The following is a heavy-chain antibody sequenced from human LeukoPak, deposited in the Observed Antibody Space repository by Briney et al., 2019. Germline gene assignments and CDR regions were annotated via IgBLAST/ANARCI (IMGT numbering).Heavy chain of an antibody. Sequence: PGKSLRLSCAASGFTFSTYGMHWVRQAPGKGLEWAAVISYDGSNIYYADSVEGRFTISRDNSKNTLYQQMNSLRVEDTAVYYCAKAWLRGVYGDYYGMDVWGQGTTVTVSS. J-gene: IGHJ6*02. CDR1: GFTFSTYG. D-gene: IGHD4-17*01. CDR3: AKAWLRGVYGDYYGMDV. V-gene: IGHV3-30*18. CDR2: ISYDGSNI.